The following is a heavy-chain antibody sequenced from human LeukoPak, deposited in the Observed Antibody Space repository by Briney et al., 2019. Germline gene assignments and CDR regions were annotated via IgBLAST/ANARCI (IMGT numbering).Heavy chain of an antibody. CDR1: RFSFSAYD. J-gene: IGHJ3*02. Sequence: PGGSLRLSCAASRFSFSAYDMHWVRQHTGKGLEWVSTIGTAGDTYYPGSVRGRFTISRENAKNSLSLQMNSLRAGDTAVYYCVRGRMDAFEIWGQGTMVTVS. CDR2: IGTAGDT. V-gene: IGHV3-13*01. CDR3: VRGRMDAFEI.